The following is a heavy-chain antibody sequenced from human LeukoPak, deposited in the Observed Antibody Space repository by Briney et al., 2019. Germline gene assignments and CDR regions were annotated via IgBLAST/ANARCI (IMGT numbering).Heavy chain of an antibody. Sequence: GESLKISCKGSGYSFTSYWIGWVRQMPGKGLEWMGFIYPGDSDTRYSPSFQGQVTISADKSISTAYLQWSSLKASDTAMYYCARRGIAAGNWFDPWGQGTLVTVSS. D-gene: IGHD6-13*01. CDR1: GYSFTSYW. CDR2: IYPGDSDT. CDR3: ARRGIAAGNWFDP. J-gene: IGHJ5*02. V-gene: IGHV5-51*01.